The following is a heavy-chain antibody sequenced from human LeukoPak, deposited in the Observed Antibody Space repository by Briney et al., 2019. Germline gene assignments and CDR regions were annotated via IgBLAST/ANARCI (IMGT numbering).Heavy chain of an antibody. D-gene: IGHD6-19*01. V-gene: IGHV3-30*18. CDR2: ISYDGSNK. Sequence: PGGSLRLSCAACGFTFSSYGMHWVRQAPGKGLEWVAVISYDGSNKYYADSVKGRFTISRDNSKNTLYLQMNSLRAEDTAVYYCAKDSPVAGPFDYWGQGTLVTVSS. CDR3: AKDSPVAGPFDY. J-gene: IGHJ4*02. CDR1: GFTFSSYG.